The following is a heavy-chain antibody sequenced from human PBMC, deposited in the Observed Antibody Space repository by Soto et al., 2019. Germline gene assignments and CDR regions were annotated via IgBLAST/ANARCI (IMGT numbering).Heavy chain of an antibody. V-gene: IGHV3-23*01. CDR1: GFAFSDYA. CDR3: AKGRTFFDF. D-gene: IGHD3-16*01. CDR2: ISDGDGAT. Sequence: EVHLLESGGGLVQPGGSLRLSCAASGFAFSDYAMTWVRQAPGKGLEWVSDISDGDGATHYADSVKGRFTISRDDSKNTLYLQMTSLRAEDAAVYSCAKGRTFFDFWGQGTLVTVSS. J-gene: IGHJ4*02.